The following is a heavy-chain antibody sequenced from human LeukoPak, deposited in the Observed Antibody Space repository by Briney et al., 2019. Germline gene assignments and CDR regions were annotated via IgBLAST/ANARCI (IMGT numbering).Heavy chain of an antibody. Sequence: ASVKVSCKASGYTFTSYYMHWVRQAPGQGLEWMGIINPSGGSTSYAQKFQGRVTMTTDTSTSTAYMELRSLRSDDTAVYYCARAYGEFDYWGQGTLVTVSS. D-gene: IGHD2-8*01. CDR3: ARAYGEFDY. CDR2: INPSGGST. CDR1: GYTFTSYY. V-gene: IGHV1-46*01. J-gene: IGHJ4*02.